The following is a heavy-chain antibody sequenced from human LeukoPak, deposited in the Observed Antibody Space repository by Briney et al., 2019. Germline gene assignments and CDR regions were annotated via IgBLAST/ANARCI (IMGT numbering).Heavy chain of an antibody. CDR2: IGSAGYT. CDR3: VRGIGNYYDSGASNS. J-gene: IGHJ4*02. D-gene: IGHD3-10*01. V-gene: IGHV3-13*04. CDR1: GFTLRRYD. Sequence: PGGSLRLSCAASGFTLRRYDMHWVRQATGKGLEWVSAIGSAGYTYYPGSVKGRFTMSREDAKNSLYLQMNSLRAGDTAVYYCVRGIGNYYDSGASNSWGQGTLVTVSS.